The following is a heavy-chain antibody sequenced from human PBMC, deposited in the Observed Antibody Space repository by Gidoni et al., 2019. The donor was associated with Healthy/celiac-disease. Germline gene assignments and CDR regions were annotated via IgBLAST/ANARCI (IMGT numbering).Heavy chain of an antibody. CDR3: ARVSLPAATVGYYYMDV. J-gene: IGHJ6*03. CDR2: IDWDDDK. Sequence: RVTLRESGPALGHPTEPRTLDCTFGGVSSSTSGLCVSWIRQPPGKALEWLARIDWDDDKYYSTSLKTRLTISKHTSKTQVVLTMTNMDPVHTATYYCARVSLPAATVGYYYMDVWGKGTTVTVSS. D-gene: IGHD2-2*01. CDR1: GVSSSTSGLC. V-gene: IGHV2-70*11.